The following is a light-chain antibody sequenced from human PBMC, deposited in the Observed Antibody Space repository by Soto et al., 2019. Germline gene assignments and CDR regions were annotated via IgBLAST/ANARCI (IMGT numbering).Light chain of an antibody. V-gene: IGKV3-15*01. CDR2: GAS. CDR3: QQYNNWPLGQGAWT. CDR1: QSVSSN. Sequence: EIVMTQSPATLSVSPGERATLSCRASQSVSSNLAWYQQKPVQAPRLLIYGASTRATGIPARFSGSGSGTEFTLTISSLQSEDFAVYYCQQYNNWPLGQGAWTFGQGTKVEIK. J-gene: IGKJ1*01.